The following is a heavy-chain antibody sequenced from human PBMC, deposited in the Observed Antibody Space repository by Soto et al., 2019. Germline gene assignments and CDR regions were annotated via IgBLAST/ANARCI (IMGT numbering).Heavy chain of an antibody. J-gene: IGHJ4*02. Sequence: QITLKESGPTLVKPTQTLTLTCTFSGFSLSTSGVGVGWIRQPPGKALEWLALIYWDDDKRYSPSLKSRLTITKDTSKTQVVLTMTNMDPVDTATYYCAREAGYYYGSGYYFDYWGQGTLVTVSS. D-gene: IGHD3-10*01. CDR2: IYWDDDK. CDR1: GFSLSTSGVG. V-gene: IGHV2-5*02. CDR3: AREAGYYYGSGYYFDY.